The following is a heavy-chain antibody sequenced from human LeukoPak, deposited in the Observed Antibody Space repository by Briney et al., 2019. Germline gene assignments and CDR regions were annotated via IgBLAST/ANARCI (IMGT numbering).Heavy chain of an antibody. Sequence: SETLSLTCTVSGGSISSGSYYWSWIRQPAGKGLEWIGRIYTSGSTNYNPSLKSRVTISVDTSKNQFSLKLSSVTAADTAVYYCAREVVISYPYYYYYMDVWGKGTTVTVSS. D-gene: IGHD3-16*02. J-gene: IGHJ6*03. CDR2: IYTSGST. CDR3: AREVVISYPYYYYYMDV. CDR1: GGSISSGSYY. V-gene: IGHV4-61*02.